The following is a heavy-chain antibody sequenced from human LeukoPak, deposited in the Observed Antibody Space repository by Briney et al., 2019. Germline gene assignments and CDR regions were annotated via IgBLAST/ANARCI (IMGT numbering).Heavy chain of an antibody. CDR3: AKDMGYGSGMQIFDY. D-gene: IGHD3-10*01. CDR1: GFTFDDYA. CDR2: ISWNSGSI. J-gene: IGHJ4*02. Sequence: AGRSLRLSCAASGFTFDDYAMHWVRQVPGKGLEWVSGISWNSGSIGYADSVKGRFTISRDNAKNSLYLQMNSLRAEDTALYYCAKDMGYGSGMQIFDYWGQGTLVTVSS. V-gene: IGHV3-9*01.